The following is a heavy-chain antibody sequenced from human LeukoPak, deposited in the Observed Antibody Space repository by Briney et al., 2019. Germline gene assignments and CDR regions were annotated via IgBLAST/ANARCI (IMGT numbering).Heavy chain of an antibody. V-gene: IGHV3-11*04. CDR2: ISSSGSTI. Sequence: PGGSLRLSCAASGFTFSDYYMSWIRQAPGKGLEWVSYISSSGSTIYYADSVKGRFTISRDNAKNSLYLQMNSLRAEDTAVYYCARDISSWYGAFDYYYYYGMDVWAKGPRSPSP. J-gene: IGHJ6*02. D-gene: IGHD6-13*01. CDR1: GFTFSDYY. CDR3: ARDISSWYGAFDYYYYYGMDV.